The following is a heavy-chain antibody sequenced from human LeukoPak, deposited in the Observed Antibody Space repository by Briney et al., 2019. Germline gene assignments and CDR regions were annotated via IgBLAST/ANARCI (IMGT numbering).Heavy chain of an antibody. CDR2: IIPIFGTA. J-gene: IGHJ4*02. V-gene: IGHV1-69*13. CDR1: GGTFSSYA. Sequence: GASVKVSCKASGGTFSSYAISWVRQAPGQGLEWMGGIIPIFGTANYAQKFQGRVTITADESTSTAYMELSGLRSEDTAVYYCARSHGSGSYPYDYWGQGTLVTVSS. D-gene: IGHD3-10*01. CDR3: ARSHGSGSYPYDY.